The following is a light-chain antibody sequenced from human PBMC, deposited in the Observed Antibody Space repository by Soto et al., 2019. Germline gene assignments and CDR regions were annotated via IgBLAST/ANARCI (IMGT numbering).Light chain of an antibody. CDR3: SSYTSSSTVV. CDR1: SSDVGGYNY. Sequence: QSALTQPGSVSGSPGQSITISCTGTSSDVGGYNYVSWYQQHPGKAPKLMIYDVSNRPSGVSNRFSGSKSGNTASLTISGLQAEDEADYYCSSYTSSSTVVFGGGTKVTVL. V-gene: IGLV2-14*01. J-gene: IGLJ2*01. CDR2: DVS.